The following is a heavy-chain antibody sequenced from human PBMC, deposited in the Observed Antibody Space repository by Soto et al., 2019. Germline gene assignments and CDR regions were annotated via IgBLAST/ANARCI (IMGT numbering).Heavy chain of an antibody. CDR1: GGSISSYY. CDR2: IYYSGST. V-gene: IGHV4-59*08. J-gene: IGHJ5*02. D-gene: IGHD3-22*01. Sequence: PSETLSLTCTVSGGSISSYYWSWIRQPPGKGLEWIGYIYYSGSTNYNPSLKSRVTISVDTSKNQLSVKLSAVTAADTAGYYWARHQIFYYDSSGYGGDNWFAPWGQGTLVTVSS. CDR3: ARHQIFYYDSSGYGGDNWFAP.